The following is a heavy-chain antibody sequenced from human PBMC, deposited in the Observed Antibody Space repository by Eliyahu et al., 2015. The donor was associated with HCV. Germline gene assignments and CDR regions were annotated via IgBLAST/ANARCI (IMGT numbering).Heavy chain of an antibody. Sequence: EVKKPGSSVKVSCKASGGTFSSYAISWVRQAPGQGLEWMGGIIPIFGTANYAQKFQGRVTITADKSTSTAYMELSSLRSEDTAVYYCAFYGDYPGDYYGMDVWGQGTTVTVSS. CDR1: GGTFSSYA. CDR2: IIPIFGTA. V-gene: IGHV1-69*06. J-gene: IGHJ6*02. CDR3: AFYGDYPGDYYGMDV. D-gene: IGHD4-17*01.